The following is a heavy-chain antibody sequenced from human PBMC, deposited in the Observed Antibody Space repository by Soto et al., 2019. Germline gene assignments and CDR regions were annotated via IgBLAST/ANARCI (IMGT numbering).Heavy chain of an antibody. CDR3: ARGPLLGVYYYYYYGMDV. CDR1: GGSFSGYY. J-gene: IGHJ6*02. D-gene: IGHD2-15*01. CDR2: INHSGST. V-gene: IGHV4-34*01. Sequence: PSETLSLTCAVYGGSFSGYYWSWIRQPPGKGLEWIGEINHSGSTNYNPSLKSRVTISVDTSENQFSLKLSSVTAADTAVYYCARGPLLGVYYYYYYGMDVWGQGTTVTVSS.